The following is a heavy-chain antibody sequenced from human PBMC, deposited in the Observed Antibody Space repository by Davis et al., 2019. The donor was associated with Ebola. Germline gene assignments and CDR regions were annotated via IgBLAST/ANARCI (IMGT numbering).Heavy chain of an antibody. V-gene: IGHV1-18*01. Sequence: AASAKVSCKASGYTFTSYGISWVRQAPGQGLEWMGWISAFSGNTNYAQKLQGRVTMTTDTSTSTAYIELRSLRSDDTAVYYCARRDYGDYGAFWGQGTLVTVSS. J-gene: IGHJ4*02. CDR1: GYTFTSYG. D-gene: IGHD4-17*01. CDR3: ARRDYGDYGAF. CDR2: ISAFSGNT.